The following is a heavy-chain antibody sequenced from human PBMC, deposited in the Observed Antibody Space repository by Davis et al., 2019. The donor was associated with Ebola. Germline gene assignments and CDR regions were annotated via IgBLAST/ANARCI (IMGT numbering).Heavy chain of an antibody. D-gene: IGHD3-22*01. CDR1: GGSISSSSYY. J-gene: IGHJ6*02. CDR3: AGHGGSSGYYYAPYGMDV. V-gene: IGHV4-39*01. Sequence: MPSETLSLTCTASGGSISSSSYYWGWIRQPPGKGLEWIGSIYYSRSTYYNPSLKSQVTISVDTSKNQFSLKTSSVTAADTAVYYCAGHGGSSGYYYAPYGMDVWGQGTTVTVSS. CDR2: IYYSRST.